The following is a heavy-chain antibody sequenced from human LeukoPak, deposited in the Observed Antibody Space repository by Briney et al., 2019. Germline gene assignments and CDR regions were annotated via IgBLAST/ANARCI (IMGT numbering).Heavy chain of an antibody. J-gene: IGHJ4*02. CDR1: GVSISSSHW. Sequence: SETLSLTCAVSGVSISSSHWWSWVRQPPGKGLEWIGEIYHSRSTNCNPSLKSRVTISVDKSKNQFSLKLRSVTAADTAVYYCARAVYYYDSSGYYQRDYFEYWSQGTLVTVSS. V-gene: IGHV4-4*02. CDR3: ARAVYYYDSSGYYQRDYFEY. D-gene: IGHD3-22*01. CDR2: IYHSRST.